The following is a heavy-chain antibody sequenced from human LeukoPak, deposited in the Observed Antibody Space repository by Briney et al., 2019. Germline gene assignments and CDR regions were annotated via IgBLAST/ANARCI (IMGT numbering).Heavy chain of an antibody. CDR3: ARDGYYYDSSPLDY. CDR2: ISYDGSNK. D-gene: IGHD3-22*01. V-gene: IGHV3-30-3*01. Sequence: GGSLRLSCAASGFTFSSYAMHWVRQAPGKGLEWVAVISYDGSNKYYADSVKGRFTISRDNSKNTLYLQMNSLRAEDTAVYYCARDGYYYDSSPLDYWGQGTLVTVSS. J-gene: IGHJ4*02. CDR1: GFTFSSYA.